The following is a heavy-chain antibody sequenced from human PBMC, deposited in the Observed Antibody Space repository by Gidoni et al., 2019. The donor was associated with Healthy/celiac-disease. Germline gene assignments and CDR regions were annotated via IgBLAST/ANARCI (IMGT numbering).Heavy chain of an antibody. D-gene: IGHD3-22*01. J-gene: IGHJ4*02. V-gene: IGHV3-66*02. CDR1: GFTVSSNY. Sequence: EVQLVESGGGVVQPGGALRLSCAASGFTVSSNYMSWVRQAPGKGLEWVSVIYSGGSTYYADSVKGRFTISRDNSKNTLYLQMNSLRAEETAVYYCAREVTLDYYDSSGYYSPLLDWGQGTLVTVSS. CDR2: IYSGGST. CDR3: AREVTLDYYDSSGYYSPLLD.